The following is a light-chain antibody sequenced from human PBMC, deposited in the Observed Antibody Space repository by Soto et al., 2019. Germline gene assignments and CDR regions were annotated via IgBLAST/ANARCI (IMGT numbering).Light chain of an antibody. Sequence: QSALTQPASVSGSPGQSITISCTGTSSDVGNYNLVSWYQQYPGKAPKLMIYEGGKRPSGVSNRFSGSKSGNTASLTISGLHAEDEADYYCAVWDDSLSGPVFGGGTKLTVL. CDR1: SSDVGNYNL. CDR3: AVWDDSLSGPV. J-gene: IGLJ2*01. CDR2: EGG. V-gene: IGLV2-23*01.